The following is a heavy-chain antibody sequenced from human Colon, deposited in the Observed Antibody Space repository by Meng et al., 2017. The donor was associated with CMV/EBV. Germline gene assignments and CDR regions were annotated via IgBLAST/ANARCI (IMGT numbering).Heavy chain of an antibody. CDR3: AGLGTTNWFDP. CDR2: IFYSGST. J-gene: IGHJ5*02. Sequence: GSLRLSCTVSGGSISNYYWNWIRQPPGKGLEWIGYIFYSGSTSYNPSLKSRVTISVDTSKKQLSLKLSSLTAADTAVYYCAGLGTTNWFDPWGQGTLVTVSS. V-gene: IGHV4-59*01. CDR1: GGSISNYY. D-gene: IGHD1-26*01.